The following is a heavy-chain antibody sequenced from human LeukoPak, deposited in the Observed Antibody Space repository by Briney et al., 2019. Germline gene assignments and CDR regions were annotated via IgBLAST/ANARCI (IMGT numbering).Heavy chain of an antibody. D-gene: IGHD5-18*01. CDR1: GFSLSTSGVG. J-gene: IGHJ4*02. CDR2: IYLDDDK. CDR3: AHRNGYSYGKVCFDY. V-gene: IGHV2-5*02. Sequence: SGPTLVKPTQTLTLTCTFSGFSLSTSGVGVGWIRQPPGKALEWLALIYLDDDKRYSPSLKSRLTITKDTSKNQVVLTMTNMDPVDTATYYCAHRNGYSYGKVCFDYWGQGTLVTVSS.